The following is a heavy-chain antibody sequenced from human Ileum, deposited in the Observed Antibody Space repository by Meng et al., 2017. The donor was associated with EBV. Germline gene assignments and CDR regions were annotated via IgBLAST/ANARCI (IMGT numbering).Heavy chain of an antibody. CDR2: IVWDNEK. CDR3: AHRTSTVYTPVTFDY. J-gene: IGHJ4*02. D-gene: IGHD4-17*01. Sequence: ELVPTLWSPTQRLTLTCTFCGFSRITIGGCVGCSGHPPGKARQWLAFIVWDNEKSYYPSLKSRITITKDTDKSQVVLTMTNMDPVDTATYYCAHRTSTVYTPVTFDYWGQGTLVTVSS. V-gene: IGHV2-5*02. CDR1: GFSRITIGGC.